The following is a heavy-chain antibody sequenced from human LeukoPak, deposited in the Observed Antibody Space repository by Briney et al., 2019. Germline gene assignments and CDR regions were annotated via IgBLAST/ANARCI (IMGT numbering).Heavy chain of an antibody. J-gene: IGHJ4*02. CDR1: GFTVSNNY. CDR2: IYSGGST. D-gene: IGHD6-19*01. V-gene: IGHV3-53*01. Sequence: GGSLRLSCAASGFTVSNNYMSWVRQAPGKGLEWVSLIYSGGSTYYADSVKGRFTISRDNSKNTLYLQMNSLRAEDTAVYYCARVAQDSSGCFDYWGQGTLVTVSS. CDR3: ARVAQDSSGCFDY.